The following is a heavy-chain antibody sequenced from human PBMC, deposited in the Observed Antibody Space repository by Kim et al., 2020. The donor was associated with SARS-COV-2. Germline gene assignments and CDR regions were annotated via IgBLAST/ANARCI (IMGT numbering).Heavy chain of an antibody. CDR1: GYNFGTYS. Sequence: ASVKVSCKASGYNFGTYSMNWVRQAPGQGPEWLGWISAYNGDTNYAQKFQGRITMTAVTSANTAYMDLRGLTSDDTAVYYCARMSGYGAGFYHGMDVWGQGTTVTVSS. J-gene: IGHJ6*02. CDR2: ISAYNGDT. CDR3: ARMSGYGAGFYHGMDV. D-gene: IGHD6-25*01. V-gene: IGHV1-18*01.